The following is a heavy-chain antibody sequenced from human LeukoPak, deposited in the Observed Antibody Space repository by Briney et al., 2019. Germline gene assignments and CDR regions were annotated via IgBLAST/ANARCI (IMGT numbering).Heavy chain of an antibody. D-gene: IGHD3-9*01. Sequence: SETLSLTCTVSGGSISSGDYYWSWIRQPPGKGLEWIGYIYYSGSTYYNPSLKSRVTISVDTSKNQFSLKLSSVTAADTAVYYCARYYDILSALGYWGRGTLVTVSS. CDR1: GGSISSGDYY. V-gene: IGHV4-30-4*01. CDR2: IYYSGST. J-gene: IGHJ4*02. CDR3: ARYYDILSALGY.